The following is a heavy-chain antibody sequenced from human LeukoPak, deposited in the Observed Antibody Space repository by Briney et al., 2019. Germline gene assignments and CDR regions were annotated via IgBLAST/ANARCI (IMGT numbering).Heavy chain of an antibody. CDR2: IYSGGST. CDR3: ARLPGIYSGYGNY. Sequence: PGGSLRLSCAASGFTVSSNYMSWVRQAPGKGLEWVSVIYSGGSTYYADSVRGRFTISRDNAKNSLYLQMNSLRAEDTAVYYCARLPGIYSGYGNYWGQGTLVTVSS. J-gene: IGHJ4*02. D-gene: IGHD5-12*01. CDR1: GFTVSSNY. V-gene: IGHV3-53*01.